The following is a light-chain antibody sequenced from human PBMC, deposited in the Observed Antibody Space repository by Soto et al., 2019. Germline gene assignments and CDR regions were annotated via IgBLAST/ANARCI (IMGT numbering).Light chain of an antibody. Sequence: QSVLTQPPSASGSPGQSVTISCTGTRSDVGGYNYVSWYQQHPSKAPKLIVYEVSKRPSGVPDRFSGSKSGNTASLTVSGLQAEDEADYYCSSYAGSNNFPYVFGTGTKVTVL. J-gene: IGLJ1*01. V-gene: IGLV2-8*01. CDR3: SSYAGSNNFPYV. CDR2: EVS. CDR1: RSDVGGYNY.